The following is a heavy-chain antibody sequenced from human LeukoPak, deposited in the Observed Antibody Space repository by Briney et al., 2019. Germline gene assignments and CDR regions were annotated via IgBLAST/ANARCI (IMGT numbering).Heavy chain of an antibody. Sequence: SETLSLTCSVSGGSISSYYWGWIRQPPGKGLEWIGNIYNSGSTNYNPPLKSRVTISVDTSKNQFSLKLSSVTAADTAVYYCASGSSGWVAYWGQGTLVTVSS. J-gene: IGHJ4*02. CDR2: IYNSGST. CDR3: ASGSSGWVAY. CDR1: GGSISSYY. D-gene: IGHD6-19*01. V-gene: IGHV4-59*01.